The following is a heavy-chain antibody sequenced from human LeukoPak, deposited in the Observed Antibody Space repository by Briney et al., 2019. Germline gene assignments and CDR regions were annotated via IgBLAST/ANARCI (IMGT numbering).Heavy chain of an antibody. J-gene: IGHJ4*02. V-gene: IGHV4-4*02. CDR2: IYHSGNT. D-gene: IGHD2-8*01. CDR3: AREGSNGGYDY. CDR1: GGSINNDNW. Sequence: SETLSLTCAVSGGSINNDNWWSWVRPPPGKGLEWIGEIYHSGNTNYNPSLKSRVTISVDKSKNQFSLQLSSVTAADTAVYYCAREGSNGGYDYWGQGTLVTVAS.